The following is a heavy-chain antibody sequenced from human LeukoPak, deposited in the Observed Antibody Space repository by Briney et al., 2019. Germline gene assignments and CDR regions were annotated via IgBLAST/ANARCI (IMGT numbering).Heavy chain of an antibody. J-gene: IGHJ4*02. CDR2: ISGSGGST. CDR3: APGITMVREF. CDR1: GFTFNRYA. D-gene: IGHD3-10*01. Sequence: GGSLRLSCGAWGFTFNRYAMRWVRPAPGKGLEWVSAISGSGGSTYYADSVKGRFTISRDNSKNTLYLQMNSLRAEDTAVYYCAPGITMVREFWGQGTLVTVSS. V-gene: IGHV3-23*01.